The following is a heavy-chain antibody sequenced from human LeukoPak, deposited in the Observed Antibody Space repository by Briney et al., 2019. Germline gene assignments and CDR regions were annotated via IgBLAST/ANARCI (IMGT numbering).Heavy chain of an antibody. Sequence: PSETLSLTCTVSGDSISSSSCYWGWIRQPPGKGLEWIGSIYYSGSIYYNPSLKSRVTISVDTSKNQFSLKLSSVTAADTAVYHCARHRRQWLVRATIWGPDFDYWGQGTLVTVSS. CDR2: IYYSGSI. CDR1: GDSISSSSCY. V-gene: IGHV4-39*01. J-gene: IGHJ4*02. D-gene: IGHD6-19*01. CDR3: ARHRRQWLVRATIWGPDFDY.